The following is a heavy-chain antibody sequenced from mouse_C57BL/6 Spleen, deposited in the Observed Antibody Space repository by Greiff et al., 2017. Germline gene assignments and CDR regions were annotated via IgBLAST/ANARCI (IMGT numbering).Heavy chain of an antibody. CDR3: ARGLCYGYDVGG. CDR1: GYTFTSYW. D-gene: IGHD2-2*01. Sequence: QVQLQQPGTELVKPGASVKLSCKASGYTFTSYWMHWVKQRPGQGLEWIGYINPGNGGTNYNEKFKGKATLTGDKSSSTAYMQLSSLTSEDSAVYYGARGLCYGYDVGGWGQSTTLTVAS. J-gene: IGHJ2*01. V-gene: IGHV1-53*01. CDR2: INPGNGGT.